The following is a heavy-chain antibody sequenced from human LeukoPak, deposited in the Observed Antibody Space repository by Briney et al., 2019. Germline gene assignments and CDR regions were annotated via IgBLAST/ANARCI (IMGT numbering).Heavy chain of an antibody. CDR3: AKRDLSGNYPFDY. D-gene: IGHD1-26*01. CDR1: GFTFSSYG. Sequence: GGSLRLSCTASGFTFSSYGMTWVRQAPGKGLEWVSTIGSGSRTYYADSVKGRFTISRDNSNNTLYLQMSSLRVEDTAVYYCAKRDLSGNYPFDYWGQGTLVTVPS. J-gene: IGHJ4*02. V-gene: IGHV3-23*01. CDR2: IGSGSRT.